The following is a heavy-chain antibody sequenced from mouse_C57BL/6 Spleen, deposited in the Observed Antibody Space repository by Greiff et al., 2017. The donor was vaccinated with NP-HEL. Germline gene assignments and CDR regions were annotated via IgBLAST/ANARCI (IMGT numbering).Heavy chain of an antibody. CDR2: ISGGGGNT. V-gene: IGHV5-9*01. D-gene: IGHD3-1*01. Sequence: EVMLVESGGGLVKPGGSLKLSCAASGFTFSSYTMSWVRQTPEKRLEWVATISGGGGNTYYPDSVKGRFTISRDNAKNTLYLQMSSLRSEDTALYYCARLLGGYFDVWGTGTTVTVSS. CDR1: GFTFSSYT. J-gene: IGHJ1*03. CDR3: ARLLGGYFDV.